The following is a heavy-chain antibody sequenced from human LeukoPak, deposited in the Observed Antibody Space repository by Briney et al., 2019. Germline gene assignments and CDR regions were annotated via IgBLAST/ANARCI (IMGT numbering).Heavy chain of an antibody. Sequence: GGSLRLSCEASGFTFSAYAMTWVRQAPGQGLGWVSSIGSDNKAHYSESAKGRFTISRDNAKNSLYLQMNSLRAEDTAVYYCARNLKSGYDLDPYYYYYGMDVWGQGTTVTVSS. CDR3: ARNLKSGYDLDPYYYYYGMDV. D-gene: IGHD5-12*01. V-gene: IGHV3-69-1*01. CDR2: IGSDNKA. CDR1: GFTFSAYA. J-gene: IGHJ6*02.